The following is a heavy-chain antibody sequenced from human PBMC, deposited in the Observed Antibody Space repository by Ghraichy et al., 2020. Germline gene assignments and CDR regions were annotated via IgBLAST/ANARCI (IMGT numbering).Heavy chain of an antibody. CDR1: GGSFSGYY. CDR2: INHSGST. J-gene: IGHJ5*02. D-gene: IGHD1-26*01. Sequence: SETLSLTCAVYGGSFSGYYWSWIRQPPGKGLEWIGEINHSGSTNYNPSLKSRVTISVDTSKNQFSLKLSSVTAADTAVYYCARGGGSYGGAWFDPWGQGTLVTVSS. CDR3: ARGGGSYGGAWFDP. V-gene: IGHV4-34*01.